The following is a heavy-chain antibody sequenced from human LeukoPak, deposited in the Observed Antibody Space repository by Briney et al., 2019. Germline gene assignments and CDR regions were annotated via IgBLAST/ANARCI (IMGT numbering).Heavy chain of an antibody. J-gene: IGHJ4*02. CDR1: GGSISSYY. Sequence: RSETLSLTCTVSGGSISSYYWSWIRQPPGKGLEWIGYIYYSGSTNYNPSLKSRVTISVDTSKNQLSLKLSSVTAADTAVYYCARLSAWSGYHLDKCGAGGLVTVSS. D-gene: IGHD3-3*01. CDR3: ARLSAWSGYHLDK. CDR2: IYYSGST. V-gene: IGHV4-59*08.